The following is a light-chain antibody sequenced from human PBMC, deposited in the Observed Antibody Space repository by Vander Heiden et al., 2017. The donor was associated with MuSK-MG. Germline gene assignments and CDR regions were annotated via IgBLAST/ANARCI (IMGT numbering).Light chain of an antibody. V-gene: IGKV1-39*01. CDR3: QQSYSTPTWT. Sequence: IQMTQSPASLSASVGDRVTITCRASQSISSYLNWYQQKPGKAPKLLIYAASSLQSGVPARFSGSGSGTDFTLTISSPQSEDFATYYCQQSYSTPTWTFGQGTKVEIK. CDR1: QSISSY. CDR2: AAS. J-gene: IGKJ1*01.